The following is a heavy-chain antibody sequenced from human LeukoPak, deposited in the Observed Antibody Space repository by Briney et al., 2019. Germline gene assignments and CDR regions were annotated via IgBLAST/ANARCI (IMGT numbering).Heavy chain of an antibody. Sequence: SETLSLTCDVFGGSFTDYFWTWIRQSPGKGLGWIGEINDYSGNTNYNPSLNSRVSISLEKSKNQFSLELRSVTAADTAVYYCARGRIAKIVVVHSFQYGMDVWGQGTTVTVSS. V-gene: IGHV4-34*01. CDR3: ARGRIAKIVVVHSFQYGMDV. CDR2: INDYSGNT. CDR1: GGSFTDYF. J-gene: IGHJ6*02. D-gene: IGHD3-22*01.